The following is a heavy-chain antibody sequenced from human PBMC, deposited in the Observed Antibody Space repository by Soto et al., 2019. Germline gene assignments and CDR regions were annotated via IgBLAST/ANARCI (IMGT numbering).Heavy chain of an antibody. V-gene: IGHV3-11*01. D-gene: IGHD1-26*01. J-gene: IGHJ4*02. CDR3: ARPWAVGATIDYEY. Sequence: QVQLVESGGGLVKPGGSLRLSCAASGFTFSDYYMSWIRQAPGKGLEWISYISTSISGNTIKYADSVKGRFTISRDDAKNSLYLQMNSLRVEDTAMYYCARPWAVGATIDYEYWGQGTQVTVSS. CDR1: GFTFSDYY. CDR2: ISTSISGNTI.